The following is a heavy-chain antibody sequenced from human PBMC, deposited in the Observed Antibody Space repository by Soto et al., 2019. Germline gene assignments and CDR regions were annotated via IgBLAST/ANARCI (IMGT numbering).Heavy chain of an antibody. Sequence: SETLSLTCAVPGGSISSCGYSWSWIRQPPGKGLEWIGYIYHSGSTYYNPSLKSRVPISVDRSKNQFSLKLSSVTAADTAVYYCAAGGGLPRYYWGQGTLVTVSS. D-gene: IGHD5-12*01. CDR2: IYHSGST. J-gene: IGHJ4*02. CDR1: GGSISSCGYS. V-gene: IGHV4-30-2*01. CDR3: AAGGGLPRYY.